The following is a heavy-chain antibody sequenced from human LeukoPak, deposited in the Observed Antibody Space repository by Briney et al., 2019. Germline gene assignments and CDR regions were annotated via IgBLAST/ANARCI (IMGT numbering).Heavy chain of an antibody. J-gene: IGHJ4*02. Sequence: ASVKVSCKASGYTFTSYDISWVRQAPGQGLEWMGWISAYNGNTNYAQKLQGRVTMTTDTSTSTAYMELRSLRSDDTAVYYCAREVGGYYYDSSGYFYYFDYWGQGTLVTVSS. V-gene: IGHV1-18*01. CDR2: ISAYNGNT. CDR1: GYTFTSYD. D-gene: IGHD3-22*01. CDR3: AREVGGYYYDSSGYFYYFDY.